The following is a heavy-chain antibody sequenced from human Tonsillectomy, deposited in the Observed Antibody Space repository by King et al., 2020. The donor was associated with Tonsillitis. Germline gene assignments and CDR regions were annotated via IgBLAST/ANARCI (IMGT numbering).Heavy chain of an antibody. D-gene: IGHD6-13*01. CDR1: GFTFSSYG. V-gene: IGHV3-33*05. CDR2: ISYDGSNK. CDR3: ARDLEAAGKREHAEYGMDV. Sequence: VQLVESGGGVVQPGRSLRLSCAASGFTFSSYGMHWVRQAPGKGLEWVAVISYDGSNKYYADSVKGRFTISRDNSKNTLYLQMNSLRAEDTAVYYCARDLEAAGKREHAEYGMDVWGQGTTVTVSS. J-gene: IGHJ6*02.